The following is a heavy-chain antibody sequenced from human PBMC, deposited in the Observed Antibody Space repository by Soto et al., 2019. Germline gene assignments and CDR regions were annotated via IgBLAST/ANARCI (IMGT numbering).Heavy chain of an antibody. CDR1: VFSFACYS. CDR3: ATSPWGIAARNYGMDV. V-gene: IGHV3-23*01. D-gene: IGHD6-6*01. Sequence: WGSLRLSWAASVFSFACYSGTWVRQAPGQGLEWVSAISGGGGSTYYVDSVKGRFTISRDNSKHTVHLQMSRLRAEDTAVYYCATSPWGIAARNYGMDVWGQGTTVTVSS. CDR2: ISGGGGST. J-gene: IGHJ6*02.